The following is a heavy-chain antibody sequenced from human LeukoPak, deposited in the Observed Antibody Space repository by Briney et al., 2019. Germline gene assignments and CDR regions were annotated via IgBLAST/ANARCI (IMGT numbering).Heavy chain of an antibody. D-gene: IGHD3-16*01. CDR3: ARNQQLGGHSYYYYGMDV. V-gene: IGHV3-23*01. Sequence: GGSLRLSCAASGFTFSTCAMSWVRQAPGKGLEWVSTISGGGRSTDYADSVKGHFTVSRDNSKNTLYLQMNSLRAEDTAVYYCARNQQLGGHSYYYYGMDVWGQGTTVTVSS. CDR1: GFTFSTCA. CDR2: ISGGGRST. J-gene: IGHJ6*02.